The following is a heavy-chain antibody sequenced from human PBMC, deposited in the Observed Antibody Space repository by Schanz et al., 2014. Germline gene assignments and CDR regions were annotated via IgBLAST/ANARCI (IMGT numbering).Heavy chain of an antibody. J-gene: IGHJ6*02. Sequence: VQLMESGGGVVQPGGSLRLSCAASRFTFSNFAIHWVRQAPGKGLEWVAVISYDGSHKDYADSVKGRFTISRDNSKNTLHLQMNSLRAEDTAVYYCARDRQQLVGRIGYYYGMDAWGQGTTVTVSS. CDR3: ARDRQQLVGRIGYYYGMDA. CDR2: ISYDGSHK. V-gene: IGHV3-30*04. D-gene: IGHD6-13*01. CDR1: RFTFSNFA.